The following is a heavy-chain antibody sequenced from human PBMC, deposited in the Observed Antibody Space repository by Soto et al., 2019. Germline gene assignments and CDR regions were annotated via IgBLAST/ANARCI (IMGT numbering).Heavy chain of an antibody. CDR2: IHSSGST. Sequence: SETLYLTCTVSGASLNSYHWSWIRQPAGKGLEWIGHIHSSGSTNYNPSLKSGVTVSVDTSKNQFCLRLMSLTAADTAVYYRARDQGVAAAGITCSDPRGQGSLVTVSS. V-gene: IGHV4-4*07. J-gene: IGHJ5*02. CDR3: ARDQGVAAAGITCSDP. CDR1: GASLNSYH. D-gene: IGHD6-13*01.